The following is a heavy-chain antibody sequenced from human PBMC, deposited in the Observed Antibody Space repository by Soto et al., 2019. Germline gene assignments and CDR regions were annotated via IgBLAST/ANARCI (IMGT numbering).Heavy chain of an antibody. Sequence: SETLSLTCTVSGGSISSYYWSWIRQPPGKGLEWIGYIYYSGSTNYNPSLKSRVTISVDTSKNQFSLKLSSVTAADTAVYYCARDYSSWGQGTLVTVSS. J-gene: IGHJ5*02. CDR1: GGSISSYY. CDR2: IYYSGST. V-gene: IGHV4-59*01. CDR3: ARDYSS. D-gene: IGHD5-18*01.